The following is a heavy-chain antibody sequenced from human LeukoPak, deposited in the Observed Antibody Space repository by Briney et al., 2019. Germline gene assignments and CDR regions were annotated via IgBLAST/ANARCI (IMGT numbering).Heavy chain of an antibody. V-gene: IGHV3-21*01. J-gene: IGHJ4*02. CDR2: ISSSSYI. CDR3: ARVNLQYYDFWSGYPPDY. CDR1: GFTFSSYS. D-gene: IGHD3-3*01. Sequence: GGSLRLSCAASGFTFSSYSMNWVRQAPGKGLEWVSSISSSSYIYYADSVKGRFTISRDNAKNSLYLQMNSLRAEDTAVYYCARVNLQYYDFWSGYPPDYWGQGTLVTVSS.